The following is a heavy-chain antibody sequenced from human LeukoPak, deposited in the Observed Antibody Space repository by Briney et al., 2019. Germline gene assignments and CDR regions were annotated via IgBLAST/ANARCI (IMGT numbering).Heavy chain of an antibody. D-gene: IGHD4-23*01. Sequence: QPGGSLRLSCAASGFTFSSYAMHWVRQAPGKGLEWVAVISYDGSNKYYADSVKGRFTISRDNAKNSLYLQMNSLRAEDTAVYYCARDTEVTSAFDIWGQGTMVTVSS. J-gene: IGHJ3*02. CDR3: ARDTEVTSAFDI. CDR2: ISYDGSNK. CDR1: GFTFSSYA. V-gene: IGHV3-30-3*01.